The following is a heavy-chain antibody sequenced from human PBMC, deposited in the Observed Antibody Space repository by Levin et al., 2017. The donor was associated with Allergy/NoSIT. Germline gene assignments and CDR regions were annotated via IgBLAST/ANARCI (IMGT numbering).Heavy chain of an antibody. CDR2: ISYDGSNK. V-gene: IGHV3-30*18. CDR3: AKDRARLFHGPGSSPFLTYYMDV. D-gene: IGHD3-10*01. CDR1: GFTFSSYG. Sequence: GGSLRLSCAASGFTFSSYGMHWVRQAPGKGLEWVAVISYDGSNKYYADSVKGRFTISRDNSKNTLYLQMNSLRAEDTAVYYCAKDRARLFHGPGSSPFLTYYMDVWGKGTTVTVSS. J-gene: IGHJ6*03.